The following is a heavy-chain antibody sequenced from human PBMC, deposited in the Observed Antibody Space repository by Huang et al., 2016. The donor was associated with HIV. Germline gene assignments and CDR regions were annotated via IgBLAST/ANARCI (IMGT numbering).Heavy chain of an antibody. CDR1: GFSVSENY. V-gene: IGHV3-53*01. Sequence: EVQLVESGGGLIQPVGSLRLSCAASGFSVSENYMTWVRQAPGKGLQWVSDLFSGGATYSAACVKGRFTISRDKSKNTLFLQMNSLRAEDTAVYYCARGEWFGELTLDYWGQGTLVTVSS. D-gene: IGHD3-10*01. CDR3: ARGEWFGELTLDY. CDR2: LFSGGAT. J-gene: IGHJ4*02.